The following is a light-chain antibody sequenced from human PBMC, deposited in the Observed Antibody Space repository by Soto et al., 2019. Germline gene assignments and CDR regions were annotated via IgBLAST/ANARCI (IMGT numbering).Light chain of an antibody. CDR2: EVT. CDR3: SSYSATNSLV. CDR1: SSDVGDYPY. V-gene: IGLV2-14*01. Sequence: QSALTQPASVSGSPGQSSTVSCTGTSSDVGDYPYVSWYQQHPGIVPKLIIYEVTNRPSGVTSRFSGSKSENTANLTISGLQAEDEADYYCSSYSATNSLVFGSGTKVTVL. J-gene: IGLJ1*01.